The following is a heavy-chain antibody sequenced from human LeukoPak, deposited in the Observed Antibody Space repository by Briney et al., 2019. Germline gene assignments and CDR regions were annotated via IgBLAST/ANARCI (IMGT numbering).Heavy chain of an antibody. CDR3: ARALTTVTTSALDI. Sequence: SETLSLTCAVSGDSISRGDYAWNWIRQPPGKGREWIGYTYPSGTTYYNRSVKSRVTISVHSSNTQFSLKPTSVPAADTAVYYCARALTTVTTSALDIWGQGTVVTVSS. J-gene: IGHJ3*02. CDR1: GDSISRGDYA. V-gene: IGHV4-30-2*01. D-gene: IGHD4-17*01. CDR2: TYPSGTT.